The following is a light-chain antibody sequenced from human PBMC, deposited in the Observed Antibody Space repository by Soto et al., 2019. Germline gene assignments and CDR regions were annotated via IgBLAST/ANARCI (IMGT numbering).Light chain of an antibody. CDR3: QQYRDSLGT. CDR2: GAS. Sequence: EIVLTQSPGTLSLSPGERATLSCRASQSVISTYLAWYQQKPGQAPRLLIYGASSRATGIPDRFSGSGSGTDFTLTISRLEHEAFAVYYCQQYRDSLGTFCQGTKVEIK. V-gene: IGKV3-20*01. J-gene: IGKJ1*01. CDR1: QSVISTY.